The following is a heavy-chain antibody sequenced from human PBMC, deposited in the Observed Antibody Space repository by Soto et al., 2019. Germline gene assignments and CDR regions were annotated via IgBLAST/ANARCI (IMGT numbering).Heavy chain of an antibody. V-gene: IGHV4-38-2*02. CDR2: IYPSVSS. Sequence: TLSLTCSVSGFAISRGYYWSWVRQPPGKGLEWIGSIYPSVSSYHNPSLATRLRLSIDTSKNQSTLNLTSVTAADTALYFCAREKVGTTFFDNWGQGIQVTVSS. D-gene: IGHD1-1*01. CDR3: AREKVGTTFFDN. J-gene: IGHJ4*02. CDR1: GFAISRGYY.